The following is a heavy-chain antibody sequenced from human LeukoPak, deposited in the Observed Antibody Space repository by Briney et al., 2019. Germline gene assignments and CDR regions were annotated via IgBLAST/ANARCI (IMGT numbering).Heavy chain of an antibody. J-gene: IGHJ5*02. CDR1: GYTFTSYA. Sequence: ASVKVSCKASGYTFTSYAMHWVRQAPGQRLEWMGWINAGNGNTKYSQKFQGRVTITADESTSTAYMELSSLRSEDTAVYYCARGARGYSGYDNWFDPWGQGTLVTVSS. CDR2: INAGNGNT. D-gene: IGHD5-12*01. V-gene: IGHV1-3*01. CDR3: ARGARGYSGYDNWFDP.